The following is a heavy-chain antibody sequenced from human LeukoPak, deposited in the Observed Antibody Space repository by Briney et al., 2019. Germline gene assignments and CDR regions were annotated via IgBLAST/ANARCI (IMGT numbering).Heavy chain of an antibody. Sequence: ASVKVSCKASGYTFTSYGISWVRQAPGQGLEWMGWISAYNGNTNYAQKFQGRVTLTRVMSTSTDYLELSSLRSEDTAVYYCARDNSVRDEAWWFNPWGQGTLVTVSS. V-gene: IGHV1-18*01. CDR1: GYTFTSYG. J-gene: IGHJ5*02. D-gene: IGHD5-24*01. CDR3: ARDNSVRDEAWWFNP. CDR2: ISAYNGNT.